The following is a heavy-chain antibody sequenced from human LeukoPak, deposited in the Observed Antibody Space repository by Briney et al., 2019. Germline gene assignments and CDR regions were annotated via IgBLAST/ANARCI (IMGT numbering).Heavy chain of an antibody. V-gene: IGHV4-4*07. CDR2: IYTSGST. D-gene: IGHD2-15*01. Sequence: SETLSLSCSVSGGSISTYYWSWIRQPAGKGLEWIGRIYTSGSTNYNPSLKSRVTMSVDTSKNQFSLKLSSVTAADTAVYYCAGAWVVTNWFDPWGQGTLVTVSS. CDR3: AGAWVVTNWFDP. J-gene: IGHJ5*02. CDR1: GGSISTYY.